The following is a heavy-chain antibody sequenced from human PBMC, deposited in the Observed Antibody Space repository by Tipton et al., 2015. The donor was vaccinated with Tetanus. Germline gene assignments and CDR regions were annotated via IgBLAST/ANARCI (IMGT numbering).Heavy chain of an antibody. CDR2: ISYDGRNK. J-gene: IGHJ4*02. CDR1: GFTFSSYA. CDR3: ARARMFGGVIAAREDY. D-gene: IGHD3-16*02. Sequence: SLRLSCAASGFTFSSYAMHWVRQAPGKGLEWVADISYDGRNKYYADSVKGRFTISRDNSKNTLYLQMNSLRAGDTAVYYCARARMFGGVIAAREDYWGQGTLVTVSS. V-gene: IGHV3-30*04.